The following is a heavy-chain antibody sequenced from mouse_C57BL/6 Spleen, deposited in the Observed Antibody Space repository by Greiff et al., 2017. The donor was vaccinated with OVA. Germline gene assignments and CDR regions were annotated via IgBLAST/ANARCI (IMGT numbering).Heavy chain of an antibody. Sequence: QVQLQQPGAELVMPGASVKLSCKASGYTFTSYWMHWVKQRPGPGLEWIGEIDPSDSYTNYNQKFKGKSTLTVDNSSSTAYMQLSSLSSEDSAVYYCARGRVDYFDYWGQGTTLTVSS. CDR3: ARGRVDYFDY. CDR1: GYTFTSYW. J-gene: IGHJ2*01. V-gene: IGHV1-69*01. CDR2: IDPSDSYT.